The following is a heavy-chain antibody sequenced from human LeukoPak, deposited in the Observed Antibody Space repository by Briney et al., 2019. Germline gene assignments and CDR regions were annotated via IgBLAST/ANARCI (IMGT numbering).Heavy chain of an antibody. J-gene: IGHJ6*03. CDR1: GYTFTSYG. CDR2: INPNSGGT. D-gene: IGHD1-26*01. CDR3: ARGMEPYYYMDV. Sequence: ASVKVSCKASGYTFTSYGISWVRLAPGQGLEWMGWINPNSGGTNYAQKFQGRVTMTRDTSISTAYMELSRLRSDDTAVYYCARGMEPYYYMDVWGKGTTVTVSS. V-gene: IGHV1-2*02.